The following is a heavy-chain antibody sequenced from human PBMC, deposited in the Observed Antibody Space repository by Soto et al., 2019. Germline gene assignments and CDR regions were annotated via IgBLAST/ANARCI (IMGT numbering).Heavy chain of an antibody. CDR3: ATRPPRIVVVVLIIPS. D-gene: IGHD2-15*01. CDR1: GGSFSGYY. CDR2: INHSGST. V-gene: IGHV4-34*01. J-gene: IGHJ4*02. Sequence: SETLSLTCAVYGGSFSGYYWTWIRQPPGTGLEWIGEINHSGSTNYNPSLKSRVTISVDASKNQFSLKLTSVTAADTAVYYCATRPPRIVVVVLIIPSWGQGTLVTVSS.